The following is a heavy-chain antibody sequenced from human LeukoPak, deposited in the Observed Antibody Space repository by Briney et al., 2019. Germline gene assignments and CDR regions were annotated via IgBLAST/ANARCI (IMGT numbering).Heavy chain of an antibody. J-gene: IGHJ4*02. Sequence: SETLSLTCTVSGGSISSYYWSWIRQPPGKGLEWIGYIYYSGSTNYKSSLKSRVTISVDTSKNQFSLKLSSVTAADTAVYYCARNPHYYDSSGYIYWGQGTLVTVSS. CDR3: ARNPHYYDSSGYIY. CDR1: GGSISSYY. V-gene: IGHV4-59*01. D-gene: IGHD3-22*01. CDR2: IYYSGST.